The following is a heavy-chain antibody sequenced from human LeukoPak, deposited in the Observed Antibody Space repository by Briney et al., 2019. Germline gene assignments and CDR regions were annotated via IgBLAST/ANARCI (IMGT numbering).Heavy chain of an antibody. CDR1: GGSINNYY. CDR3: ARMVVSAWYFDY. V-gene: IGHV4-4*07. Sequence: SETLSLTCSVSGGSINNYYWSWIRQPAGKGLEWIGRIYSSGSANYNPSLKSRVTMSVDTSKNQFALKLSSVTAADTAVYYCARMVVSAWYFDYWGQGTLVTVSS. J-gene: IGHJ4*02. D-gene: IGHD2-8*01. CDR2: IYSSGSA.